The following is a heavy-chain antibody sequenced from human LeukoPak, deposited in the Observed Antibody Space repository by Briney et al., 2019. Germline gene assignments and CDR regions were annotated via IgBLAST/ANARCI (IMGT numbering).Heavy chain of an antibody. CDR1: GFTFSNYA. CDR2: ISYDGSEE. V-gene: IGHV3-30-3*02. Sequence: GRSLRLSCAASGFTFSNYAMHWVRQAPGKGLEWVTVISYDGSEEYNADSVKGRFSISRDKSKNTLYLQMNSLRAEDTAVYYCAKTRPLDSSSWSHGDYWGQGTLVTVSS. CDR3: AKTRPLDSSSWSHGDY. J-gene: IGHJ4*02. D-gene: IGHD6-13*01.